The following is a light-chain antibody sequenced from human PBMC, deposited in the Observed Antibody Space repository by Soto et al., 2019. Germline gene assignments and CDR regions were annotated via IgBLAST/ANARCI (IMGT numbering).Light chain of an antibody. CDR2: GAS. CDR3: QQYNNWPPMYT. Sequence: EIVMPQSPATLSVSPGERATLSCRASQSVSSNLAWYQQKPGQAPRLLIYGASTSATGIPARFSGSGSGTEFTLTISSLQSEDFAVYYCQQYNNWPPMYTFGQGTKLEIK. CDR1: QSVSSN. V-gene: IGKV3-15*01. J-gene: IGKJ2*01.